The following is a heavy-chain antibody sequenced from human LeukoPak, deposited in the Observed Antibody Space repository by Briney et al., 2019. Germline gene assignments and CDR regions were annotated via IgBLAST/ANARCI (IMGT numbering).Heavy chain of an antibody. J-gene: IGHJ4*02. CDR2: ISRSSSYI. CDR1: GFTFSSYS. V-gene: IGHV3-21*01. D-gene: IGHD3-9*01. Sequence: GGSLRLSCVASGFTFSSYSMNWVRQAPGKGLEWVSSISRSSSYINYADSLKGRFTISRDNAKNSVYLQMNSLRAEDTAVYYCARDQYFDSRRGFDYWGQGTLVTVSS. CDR3: ARDQYFDSRRGFDY.